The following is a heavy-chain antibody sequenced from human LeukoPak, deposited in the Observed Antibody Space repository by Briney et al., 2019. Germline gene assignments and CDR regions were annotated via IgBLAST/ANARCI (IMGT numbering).Heavy chain of an antibody. Sequence: SETLSLTCAVYGGSFSGYYWSWIRQPPGQGLEWIGEINHSGSTNYNPSLKSRVTISVDTSKNQFSLKLSSVTAADTAVYYCASDHYRNSSGWPAGFDPWGQGTLVTVSS. CDR2: INHSGST. D-gene: IGHD6-19*01. CDR1: GGSFSGYY. V-gene: IGHV4-34*01. J-gene: IGHJ5*02. CDR3: ASDHYRNSSGWPAGFDP.